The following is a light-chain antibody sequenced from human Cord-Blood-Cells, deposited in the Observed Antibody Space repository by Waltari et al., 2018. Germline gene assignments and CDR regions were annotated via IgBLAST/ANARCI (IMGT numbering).Light chain of an antibody. CDR2: DVS. CDR3: SSYTSSSTWV. J-gene: IGLJ3*02. CDR1: SRDVGCHNY. V-gene: IGLV2-14*01. Sequence: QSALTQPASVSGSPGQSIPISCTGTSRDVGCHNYVSWYQQHPGKAPKLMIYDVSKRPSGVSNRFSGSKSGNTASLTISGLQAEDEADYYCSSYTSSSTWVFGGGTKLTVL.